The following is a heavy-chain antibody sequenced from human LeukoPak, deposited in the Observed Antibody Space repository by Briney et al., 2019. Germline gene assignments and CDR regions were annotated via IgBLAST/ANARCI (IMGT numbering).Heavy chain of an antibody. CDR3: ARRPTTVTTHFDY. D-gene: IGHD4-11*01. J-gene: IGHJ4*02. CDR1: GYTFTGYY. Sequence: GASAKVSCKASGYTFTGYYMHWVRQTPGQRLEWMGWINPNSGGTNYAQKFQGRFTMPRDTSISTAYMELSRLRSEDTAVYYCARRPTTVTTHFDYWGQGTLVTVSS. V-gene: IGHV1-2*02. CDR2: INPNSGGT.